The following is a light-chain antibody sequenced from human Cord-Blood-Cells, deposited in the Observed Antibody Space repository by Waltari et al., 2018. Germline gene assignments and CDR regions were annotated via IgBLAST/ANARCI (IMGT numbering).Light chain of an antibody. J-gene: IGLJ1*01. CDR2: DVS. Sequence: QSDLTQPRSVSGSPGQSVTISCTGTSSDVGGYKYVSWYQQHPGKAPKLMIYDVSKRPSGVPDRFSGSKSGNTASLTISGLQAEDEADYYCCSYAGSYNYVFGTGTKVTVL. CDR3: CSYAGSYNYV. CDR1: SSDVGGYKY. V-gene: IGLV2-11*01.